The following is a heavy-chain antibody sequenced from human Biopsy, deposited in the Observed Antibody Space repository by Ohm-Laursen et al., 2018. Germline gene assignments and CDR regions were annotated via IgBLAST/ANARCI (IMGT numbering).Heavy chain of an antibody. V-gene: IGHV4-34*01. J-gene: IGHJ3*02. CDR2: INHRGFT. CDR3: AKNLAVSSYALDI. Sequence: GTLSLICAVYGGSLSGYYWNWIRQSPGKGLEWIGEINHRGFTSNNPSLKSRVTISVDTSKNQFSLKLGSVTAADTAVYYCAKNLAVSSYALDIWGQGTMVTVSS. D-gene: IGHD2/OR15-2a*01. CDR1: GGSLSGYY.